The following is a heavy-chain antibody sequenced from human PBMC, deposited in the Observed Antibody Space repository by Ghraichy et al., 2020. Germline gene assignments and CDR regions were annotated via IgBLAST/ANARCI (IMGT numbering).Heavy chain of an antibody. V-gene: IGHV3-48*01. D-gene: IGHD1-26*01. J-gene: IGHJ4*02. CDR1: GFTFSSYS. CDR2: ISSSSSTI. CDR3: ARAAIVGATKGDY. Sequence: AGSLRLSCAASGFTFSSYSMNWVRQAPGKGLEWVSYISSSSSTIYYADSVKGRFTISRDNAKNSLYLQMNSLRAEDTAVYYCARAAIVGATKGDYWGQGTLVTVSS.